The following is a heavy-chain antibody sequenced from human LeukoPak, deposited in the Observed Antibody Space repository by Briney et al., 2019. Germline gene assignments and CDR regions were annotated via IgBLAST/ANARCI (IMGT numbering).Heavy chain of an antibody. CDR2: ISSSSSYI. D-gene: IGHD2-2*03. CDR1: GFTFSTYR. J-gene: IGHJ4*02. CDR3: ASPQPGYCSSSNCPRFDY. Sequence: PGGSLRLSCAASGFTFSTYRMNWVRQAPGKGLEWVSSISSSSSYIYYADSVKGRFTISRDNAKNSLYLQMNSLRAEDTAVYYCASPQPGYCSSSNCPRFDYWGQGTLVTVSS. V-gene: IGHV3-21*01.